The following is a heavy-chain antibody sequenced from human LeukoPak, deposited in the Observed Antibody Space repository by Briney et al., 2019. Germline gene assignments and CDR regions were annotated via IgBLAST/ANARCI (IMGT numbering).Heavy chain of an antibody. CDR2: INSDGSST. D-gene: IGHD2-2*01. J-gene: IGHJ6*03. V-gene: IGHV3-74*01. CDR1: GFTFSSYW. CDR3: ARDIVVVPAAAAYYYYYYMDV. Sequence: GGSLRLSCAASGFTFSSYWMHWVRQAPGKGLVWVSRINSDGSSTSYADSVKGRFTISRDNAKNTLYLQMNSLRAEDTAVYYCARDIVVVPAAAAYYYYYYMDVWGKGTTVTVSS.